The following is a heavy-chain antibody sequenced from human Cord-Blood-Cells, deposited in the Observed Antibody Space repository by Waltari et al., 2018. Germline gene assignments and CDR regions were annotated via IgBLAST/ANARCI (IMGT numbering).Heavy chain of an antibody. CDR1: GYTFTSSD. J-gene: IGHJ6*03. D-gene: IGHD2-2*01. Sequence: QVQLVQSGSELKKPGASVKVSCTASGYTFTSSDMNWLRQAPGQGLEWMGWINTNTGNPTYAQGFTGRFVFSLDTSVSTAYLQISSLKAEDTAVYYCAREYCSSTSCYYYHYYYMDVWGKGTTVTVSS. CDR2: INTNTGNP. CDR3: AREYCSSTSCYYYHYYYMDV. V-gene: IGHV7-4-1*02.